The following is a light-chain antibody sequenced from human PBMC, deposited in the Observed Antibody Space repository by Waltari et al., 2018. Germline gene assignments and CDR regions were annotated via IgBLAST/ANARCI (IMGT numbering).Light chain of an antibody. V-gene: IGLV1-51*01. CDR3: GTWDTSLSARV. CDR2: DND. CDR1: TSNIGKNH. J-gene: IGLJ2*01. Sequence: QSVLTQPPSVSAAPGQEVTISCSGSTSNIGKNHVAWYQQLPGTAPKLLIYDNDMRPSVLPDRFSGFNSHTSATLGITGLQTGDEADYYFGTWDTSLSARVFGDGTKLTVL.